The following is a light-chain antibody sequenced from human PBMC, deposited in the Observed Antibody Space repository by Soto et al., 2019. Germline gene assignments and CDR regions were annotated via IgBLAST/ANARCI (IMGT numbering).Light chain of an antibody. CDR2: DVS. CDR1: SSDVGGYNY. V-gene: IGLV2-14*01. J-gene: IGLJ2*01. Sequence: QSALTQPASVSGSPGQSITISCTGTSSDVGGYNYVSWYQQHPGKAPKLMIYDVSNPPLGVSNRFSGSKSGNTASLTISGIQAEDEADYYCSSYTSSSTYVVFGGGTQLTVL. CDR3: SSYTSSSTYVV.